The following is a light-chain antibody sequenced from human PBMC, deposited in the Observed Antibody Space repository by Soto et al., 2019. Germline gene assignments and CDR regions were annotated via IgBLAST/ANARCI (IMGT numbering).Light chain of an antibody. Sequence: QSVLTQPASVSGSPGQSITISCTGTSSYVGGYNYVSWYQQHPGKAPKLMIYEVSNRPSGVSNRFSGSKSGNTASLTISGLQAEDEADYYCTSYTKSSPLVFGTGTKVTVL. V-gene: IGLV2-14*01. CDR3: TSYTKSSPLV. J-gene: IGLJ1*01. CDR1: SSYVGGYNY. CDR2: EVS.